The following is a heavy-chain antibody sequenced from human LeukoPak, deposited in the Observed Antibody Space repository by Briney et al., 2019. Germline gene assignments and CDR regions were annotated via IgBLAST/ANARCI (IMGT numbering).Heavy chain of an antibody. D-gene: IGHD2-15*01. V-gene: IGHV3-7*01. J-gene: IGHJ4*02. CDR1: GFAFGGYS. Sequence: GGSLRLSCAASGFAFGGYSMSWVRQAPGKGLEWVANIKHDGSERFYVDSVKGRFTISKDNAENSMYLQMNSLSAEDTAVYYCGRVISGAIDYWGQGTLVTVSS. CDR2: IKHDGSER. CDR3: GRVISGAIDY.